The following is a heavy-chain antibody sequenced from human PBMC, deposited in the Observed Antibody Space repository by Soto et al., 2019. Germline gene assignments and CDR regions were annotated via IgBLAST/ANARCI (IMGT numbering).Heavy chain of an antibody. J-gene: IGHJ6*02. V-gene: IGHV3-48*02. CDR1: GFTFSSYS. Sequence: EVQLVESGGGLVQPGGSLRLSCAASGFTFSSYSMNWVRQAPGKGLEWVSYISSDSGSIYYADPVKGRFTISRDNAKNSQYLQMNSLTDEDTAVFYCARNSFPHYYYGVDVWGQGTTVTVSS. CDR2: ISSDSGSI. D-gene: IGHD2-21*01. CDR3: ARNSFPHYYYGVDV.